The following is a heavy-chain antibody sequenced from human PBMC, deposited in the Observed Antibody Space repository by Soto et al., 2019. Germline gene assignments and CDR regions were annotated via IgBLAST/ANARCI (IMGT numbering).Heavy chain of an antibody. CDR3: ARRQWLVGGYYYGMDV. J-gene: IGHJ6*02. CDR1: GYTFTSYG. CDR2: TSAYNGNT. Sequence: QVQLVQSGAEVKKPGASVKVSCKASGYTFTSYGITWVRQAPGQGLEWMGWTSAYNGNTNYAQKLQGRVTMTTDTSTSTAYMELRSLRSDDTAVYYCARRQWLVGGYYYGMDVWGQGTTVTVSS. D-gene: IGHD6-19*01. V-gene: IGHV1-18*01.